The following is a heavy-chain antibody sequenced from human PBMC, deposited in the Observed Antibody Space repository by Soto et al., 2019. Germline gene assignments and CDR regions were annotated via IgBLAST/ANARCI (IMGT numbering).Heavy chain of an antibody. Sequence: QVQLQQWGAGLLKPSETLSLKCAVTGGSHSGYYWSWIRQPPGKGLEWIGEVKDGGHTNYSPSLRGRVTISSDTSNNQFSLRLNSVTAADTGVYYCARGQEGVVATHWDHGSLVTVSS. J-gene: IGHJ4*01. V-gene: IGHV4-34*01. CDR3: ARGQEGVVATH. CDR2: VKDGGHT. CDR1: GGSHSGYY. D-gene: IGHD5-12*01.